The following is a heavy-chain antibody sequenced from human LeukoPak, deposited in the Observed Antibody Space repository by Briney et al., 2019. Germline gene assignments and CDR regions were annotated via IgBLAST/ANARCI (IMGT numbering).Heavy chain of an antibody. CDR3: ARDPRIRLGELSRPYGMDV. J-gene: IGHJ6*02. Sequence: GGSLRLSCAASGLTFSRFWMSWVRQAPGKGLEWVANLKQDGTEKYYVDSVKGRFTISRDNSKNTLYLQMNSLRAEDTAVYYCARDPRIRLGELSRPYGMDVWGQGTTVTVSS. D-gene: IGHD3-16*02. CDR2: LKQDGTEK. V-gene: IGHV3-7*01. CDR1: GLTFSRFW.